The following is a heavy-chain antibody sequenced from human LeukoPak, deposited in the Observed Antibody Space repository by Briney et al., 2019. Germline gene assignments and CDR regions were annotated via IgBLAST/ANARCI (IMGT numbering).Heavy chain of an antibody. CDR1: GFTVSSNY. V-gene: IGHV3-66*01. J-gene: IGHJ2*01. CDR2: IYSGGST. Sequence: GGSLRLSCAASGFTVSSNYMSWVRQAPGKGLEWVSVIYSGGSTYYADSVKGRFTISRDNSKNTLYLQMNSLRAEDTAVYYCARVSGYSGLLTYWYFDLWGRGTLVTVSS. CDR3: ARVSGYSGLLTYWYFDL. D-gene: IGHD5-12*01.